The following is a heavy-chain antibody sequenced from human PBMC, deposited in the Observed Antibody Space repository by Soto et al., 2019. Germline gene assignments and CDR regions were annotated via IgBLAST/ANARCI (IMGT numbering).Heavy chain of an antibody. CDR2: ISSSSSYI. D-gene: IGHD3-3*01. V-gene: IGHV3-21*01. Sequence: EVQLVESGGGLVKPGGSLRLSCAASGFTFSSYSMNWVRQAPGKGLEWVSSISSSSSYIYYADSVKGRFTISRDNAKNSLYLQMNSLRAEDTAVYYCARDITQPVSEDYWGQGTLVTVSS. CDR1: GFTFSSYS. J-gene: IGHJ4*02. CDR3: ARDITQPVSEDY.